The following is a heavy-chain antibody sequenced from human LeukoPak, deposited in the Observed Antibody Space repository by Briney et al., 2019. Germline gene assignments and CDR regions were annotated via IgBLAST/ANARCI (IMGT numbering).Heavy chain of an antibody. CDR2: INHSGST. V-gene: IGHV4-34*01. CDR1: GGSFSGYY. J-gene: IGHJ4*02. CDR3: ASRRITIFGVAAVNDY. Sequence: SETLSLTCAVYGGSFSGYYGSWIRQPPGKGLEWIGEINHSGSTNYNPSLKSRATISVDTSKNQFSLKLSSVTAADTAVYYCASRRITIFGVAAVNDYWGQGTLVTVSS. D-gene: IGHD3-3*01.